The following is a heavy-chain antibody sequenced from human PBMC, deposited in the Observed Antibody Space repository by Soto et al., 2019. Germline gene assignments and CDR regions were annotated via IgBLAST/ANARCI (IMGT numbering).Heavy chain of an antibody. CDR2: ISSGSSNI. CDR1: GFAFRSYN. J-gene: IGHJ4*02. V-gene: IGHV3-21*01. D-gene: IGHD2-15*01. CDR3: ASATVVAATFDF. Sequence: EVQLVESGVGLVNPGGSLTLSCAPSGFAFRSYNMNWVRQAPGNGLEWVASISSGSSNIYYADSVKGRFTISRDNAKHSLFLPMDSVGAEDSAVYYCASATVVAATFDFWGQGTLVTVSS.